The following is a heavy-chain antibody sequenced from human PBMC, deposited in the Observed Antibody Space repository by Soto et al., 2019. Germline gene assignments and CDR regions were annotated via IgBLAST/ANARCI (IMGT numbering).Heavy chain of an antibody. CDR1: GDSISTYY. V-gene: IGHV4-59*01. D-gene: IGHD1-26*01. J-gene: IGHJ4*02. CDR3: ARVGSYSFDY. Sequence: PSETLSLTCTVSGDSISTYYWSWIRQPPGKGLEYIGYIDYSGYTNYNPSLKSRVTISIDTSKSHFSLTLSSVTAADTAVYYCARVGSYSFDYWGQGTLVTVSS. CDR2: IDYSGYT.